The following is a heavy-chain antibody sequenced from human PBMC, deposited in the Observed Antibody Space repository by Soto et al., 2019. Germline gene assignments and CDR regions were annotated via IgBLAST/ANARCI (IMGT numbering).Heavy chain of an antibody. CDR2: IDWDDDK. Sequence: SGPTLVNPTQTLTLTCTFSGFSLSTSGMCVSWIRQPPGKALEWLARIDWDDDKYYSTSLKTRLTISKDTSKNQVVLTMTNMDPVDTATYYCARMSIAARDTAFDIWGQGTMVTVSS. CDR3: ARMSIAARDTAFDI. V-gene: IGHV2-70*11. D-gene: IGHD6-6*01. CDR1: GFSLSTSGMC. J-gene: IGHJ3*02.